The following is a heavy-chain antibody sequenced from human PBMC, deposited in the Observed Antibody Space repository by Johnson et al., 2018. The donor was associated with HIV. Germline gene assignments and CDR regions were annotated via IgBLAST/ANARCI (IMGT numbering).Heavy chain of an antibody. CDR1: GFTFDDFT. D-gene: IGHD5-12*01. V-gene: IGHV3-9*01. CDR2: ISWNSGGI. J-gene: IGHJ3*02. Sequence: VQLVESGGDLVQPGRSLRLSCAASGFTFDDFTMHWVRQAPGKGLEWVSSISWNSGGIDFADSVKGRFTISRDNAKNSLYLQMSSLRAEDTAVYYCAKCRGLGARGAFDIWGQGTMVTVSS. CDR3: AKCRGLGARGAFDI.